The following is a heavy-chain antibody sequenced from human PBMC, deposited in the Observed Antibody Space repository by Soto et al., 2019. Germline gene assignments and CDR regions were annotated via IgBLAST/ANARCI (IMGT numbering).Heavy chain of an antibody. Sequence: GAAEEVSCKASGPTFAGDSMSWGRQVHGPGLEWMGPINGHHGNTNYAPPRPGKPTLTTATSTMTAYTELRCPKSVDTAPYYLARNVVCGGAQACPDMDVWGQGTAV. D-gene: IGHD2-21*01. J-gene: IGHJ6*02. CDR2: INGHHGNT. V-gene: IGHV1-18*04. CDR3: ARNVVCGGAQACPDMDV. CDR1: GPTFAGDS.